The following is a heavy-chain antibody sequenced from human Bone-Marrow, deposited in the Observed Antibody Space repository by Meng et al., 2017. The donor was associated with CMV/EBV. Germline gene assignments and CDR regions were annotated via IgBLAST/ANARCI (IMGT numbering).Heavy chain of an antibody. V-gene: IGHV1-69*05. CDR2: IIPIFGTA. CDR3: ARSNRGEGYYYYYDMDV. D-gene: IGHD3-10*01. CDR1: GGTFSSYA. J-gene: IGHJ6*02. Sequence: SVKVSCKASGGTFSSYAISWVRQAPGQGLEWMGGIIPIFGTANYAQKFQGRVTITTDESTSTAYMELSSLRSEDTAVYYCARSNRGEGYYYYYDMDVWGQGTTVTVSS.